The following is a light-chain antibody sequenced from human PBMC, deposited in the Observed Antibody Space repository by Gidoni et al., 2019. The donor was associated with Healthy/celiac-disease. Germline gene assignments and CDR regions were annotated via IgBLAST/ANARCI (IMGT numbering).Light chain of an antibody. CDR3: QQYDNLPIT. CDR2: DAS. Sequence: DIQMTQSPSSLSASVGDRVTITCQASQDISNYLNWYQQKPGKAPKLLIYDASNFETGVPSRCSGSGSGTDFTFTISSLQPEDIATYYCQQYDNLPITFGQGTRLEIK. V-gene: IGKV1-33*01. CDR1: QDISNY. J-gene: IGKJ5*01.